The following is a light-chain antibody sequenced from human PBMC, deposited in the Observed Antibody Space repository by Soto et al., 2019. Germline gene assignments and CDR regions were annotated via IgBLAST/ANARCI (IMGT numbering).Light chain of an antibody. V-gene: IGKV1-6*01. CDR2: RTS. J-gene: IGKJ2*01. Sequence: AIQMTQSPSSLSASVGDRVTITCRASQGIKNDVVWFQQKPGKAPKLLVYRTSSLQSGVPSRFRGSVSGTDFTLTTSGLQPEDFATYYCLQDYKYPDTFGQGTKLESK. CDR3: LQDYKYPDT. CDR1: QGIKND.